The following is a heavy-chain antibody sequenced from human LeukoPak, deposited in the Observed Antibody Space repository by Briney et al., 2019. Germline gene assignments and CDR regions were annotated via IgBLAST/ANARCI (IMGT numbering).Heavy chain of an antibody. CDR1: GGSISSGTYY. D-gene: IGHD2-2*01. CDR3: ARFTGCCRGTNCYPNAYDI. V-gene: IGHV4-61*02. Sequence: SETLSLTCTVSGGSISSGTYYWSWIRQPAGKGLEWIGRISTNGGTNYKPSLKSRAAISVDTSKNQFSLKLSSVTAADTAVYYCARFTGCCRGTNCYPNAYDIWGQGTMVTVSS. CDR2: ISTNGGT. J-gene: IGHJ3*02.